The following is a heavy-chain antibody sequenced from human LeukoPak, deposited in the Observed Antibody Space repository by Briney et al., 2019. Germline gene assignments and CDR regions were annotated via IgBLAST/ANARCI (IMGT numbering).Heavy chain of an antibody. V-gene: IGHV1-69-2*01. CDR3: ATSVSGSPLVMNWFDP. CDR2: VDPEDGET. Sequence: GASVNVSCKASGYIFTDYYMHWVQQAPGKGLEWMGRVDPEDGETICAEKFQGRVTITADTSTDTAYMELSSLRSEDTAVYYCATSVSGSPLVMNWFDPWGQGTLVTVSS. D-gene: IGHD1-26*01. CDR1: GYIFTDYY. J-gene: IGHJ5*02.